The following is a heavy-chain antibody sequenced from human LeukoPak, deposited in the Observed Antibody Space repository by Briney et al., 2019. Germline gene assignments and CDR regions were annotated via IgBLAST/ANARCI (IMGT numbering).Heavy chain of an antibody. CDR3: AREHLFSGSENYVLHNWFDP. CDR2: INPDTGGT. Sequence: ASVKVSCKAPGYTFTDYYMHWVRQAPGQGLEWMGRINPDTGGTNSAQRFQGRVTMTRDTPIRTAYMELSSLRSDDTAVYYCAREHLFSGSENYVLHNWFDPWGQGTLVTVSS. CDR1: GYTFTDYY. J-gene: IGHJ5*02. D-gene: IGHD3-10*01. V-gene: IGHV1-2*02.